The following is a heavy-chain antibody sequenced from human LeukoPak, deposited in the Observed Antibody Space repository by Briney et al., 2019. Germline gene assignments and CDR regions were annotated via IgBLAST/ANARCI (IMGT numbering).Heavy chain of an antibody. Sequence: ASVKVSCKTSGYIFAHNGISWVRQAPGQGPEWMGWISAYNGNTNYAQKLQGRVTMTTDTSTSTAYMELRSLRSDDTAVYYCARANYGSGSYFDYWGQGTLVTVSS. CDR2: ISAYNGNT. V-gene: IGHV1-18*01. D-gene: IGHD3-10*01. J-gene: IGHJ4*02. CDR3: ARANYGSGSYFDY. CDR1: GYIFAHNG.